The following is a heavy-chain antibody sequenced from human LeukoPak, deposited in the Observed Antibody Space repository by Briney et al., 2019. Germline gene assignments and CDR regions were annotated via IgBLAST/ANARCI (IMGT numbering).Heavy chain of an antibody. Sequence: TGRSLRLSCAASGFTFSSYGMHWVRQAPGKGLEWVAVIWYDGSNKYYPDSVQGRFTISRDNSKNTLYLQVNSLRAEDTAVYYCARDRGYYDSSGYYYFYNYYMDVWGKGTTVTVSS. CDR2: IWYDGSNK. J-gene: IGHJ6*03. V-gene: IGHV3-33*01. CDR1: GFTFSSYG. D-gene: IGHD3-22*01. CDR3: ARDRGYYDSSGYYYFYNYYMDV.